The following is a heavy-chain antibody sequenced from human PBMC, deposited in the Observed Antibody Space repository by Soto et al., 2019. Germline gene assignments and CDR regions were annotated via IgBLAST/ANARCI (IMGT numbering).Heavy chain of an antibody. CDR1: GFTFSSYW. CDR2: IKQDGSEK. CDR3: ARDRYDYGSGSYFVD. V-gene: IGHV3-7*01. D-gene: IGHD3-10*01. Sequence: PGGSLRLSCAASGFTFSSYWMSWVRQAPGKGLEWVANIKQDGSEKYYVDSVKGRFTISRDNAKNSLYLQMNSLRAEDTAVYYCARDRYDYGSGSYFVDWGQGTLVTVPS. J-gene: IGHJ4*02.